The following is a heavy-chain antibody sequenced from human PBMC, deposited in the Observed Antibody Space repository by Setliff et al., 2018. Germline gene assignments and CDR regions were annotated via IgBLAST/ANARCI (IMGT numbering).Heavy chain of an antibody. V-gene: IGHV3-20*04. CDR3: ARGVGATEYYYMDV. D-gene: IGHD1-26*01. CDR1: GFTFDDYG. Sequence: PGGSLRLSWAAAGFTFDDYGMSWVRQAPGKGLEWVSGINWNGGRTGYADSVKGRFTISRDNAKNSLYLQMNSLRAQDTALYYCARGVGATEYYYMDVWGKGTTVTVSS. CDR2: INWNGGRT. J-gene: IGHJ6*03.